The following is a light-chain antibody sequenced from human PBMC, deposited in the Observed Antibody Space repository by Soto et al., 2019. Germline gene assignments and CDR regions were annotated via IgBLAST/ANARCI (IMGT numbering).Light chain of an antibody. CDR2: EVS. J-gene: IGLJ2*01. V-gene: IGLV2-14*01. Sequence: QSVLTQPASVSGSPGQSITISCTGTSSDVGGYNYVSWYQQHPGKAPKLMIYEVSNRPSGVSNRFSGFKSGNTASLTISGLQAEDEADYYCSSYTSSNVVFGGGTKLTVL. CDR3: SSYTSSNVV. CDR1: SSDVGGYNY.